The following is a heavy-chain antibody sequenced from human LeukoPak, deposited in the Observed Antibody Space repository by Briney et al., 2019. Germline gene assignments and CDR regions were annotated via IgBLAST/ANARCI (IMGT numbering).Heavy chain of an antibody. CDR3: ARGDIIAVAGKARYYYYYMDV. J-gene: IGHJ6*03. D-gene: IGHD6-19*01. Sequence: SVKVSCKASGGTFSSYAISWVRQAPGQGLEWMGGIIPIFGTANYAQKFQGRVTITADKSTSTAYMELSSLRSEDTAVYYCARGDIIAVAGKARYYYYYMDVWGKGTTVTVSS. CDR2: IIPIFGTA. V-gene: IGHV1-69*06. CDR1: GGTFSSYA.